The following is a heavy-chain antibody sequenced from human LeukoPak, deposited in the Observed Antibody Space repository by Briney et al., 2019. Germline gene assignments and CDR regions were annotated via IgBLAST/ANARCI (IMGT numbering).Heavy chain of an antibody. V-gene: IGHV1-24*01. CDR2: FHPEEDKI. CDR1: GYSFSELS. CDR3: AIFGGNPLNWFSP. D-gene: IGHD4-23*01. Sequence: ASVRVSCKVSGYSFSELSIHWVRQAPGKGLEWMGGFHPEEDKIVHPQKFQGRVTMTEDTSTDTAYMELSSLRSEDTAVYYCAIFGGNPLNWFSPWGQGTLVIVSS. J-gene: IGHJ5*02.